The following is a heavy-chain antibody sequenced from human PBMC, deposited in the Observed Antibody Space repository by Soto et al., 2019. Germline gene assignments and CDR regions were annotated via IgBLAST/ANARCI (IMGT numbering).Heavy chain of an antibody. CDR1: GFTLSSYA. V-gene: IGHV3-30-3*01. CDR3: ARATGSSREYYYYYGTDV. D-gene: IGHD6-6*01. J-gene: IGHJ6*02. CDR2: ISYDGSNK. Sequence: GGSLRLSCAASGFTLSSYAMHWVRQAPGKGLEWVAVISYDGSNKYYADSVKGRFTISRDNSKNTLYLQMNSLRAEDTAVYYCARATGSSREYYYYYGTDVWGQGTTVTVSS.